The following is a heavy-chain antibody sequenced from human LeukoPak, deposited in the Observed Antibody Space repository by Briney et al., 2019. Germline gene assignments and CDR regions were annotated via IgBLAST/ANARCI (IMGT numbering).Heavy chain of an antibody. CDR1: GFTFSSYG. D-gene: IGHD3-22*01. J-gene: IGHJ4*02. CDR2: ISYDGSNK. CDR3: ARSRSGYYEDY. V-gene: IGHV3-30*19. Sequence: PGGSLRLSCEASGFTFSSYGIHWVRQAPGKGLEWVAFISYDGSNKYHADSEKGRFTISRDNSKNTVYLQMNSLRAEDTAVYFCARSRSGYYEDYWGQGTLVTVSS.